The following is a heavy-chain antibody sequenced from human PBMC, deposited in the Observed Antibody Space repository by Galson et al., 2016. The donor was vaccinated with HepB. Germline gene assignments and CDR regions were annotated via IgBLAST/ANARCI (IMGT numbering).Heavy chain of an antibody. V-gene: IGHV3-49*04. CDR1: GFSFGDYA. CDR3: TREHLWSPVSFFDC. J-gene: IGHJ4*02. CDR2: TRSNVYGATT. Sequence: SLRLSCATSGFSFGDYAMSWVRQAPGKGLEWLGFTRSNVYGATTKYAASVKGRFTISRDDSKRIAYLQMDSLKTEDTAVYYCTREHLWSPVSFFDCWGQGTLVPVSS. D-gene: IGHD5-18*01.